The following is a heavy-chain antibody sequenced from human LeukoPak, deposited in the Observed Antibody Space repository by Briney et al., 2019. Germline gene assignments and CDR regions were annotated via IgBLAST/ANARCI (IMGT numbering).Heavy chain of an antibody. J-gene: IGHJ5*02. CDR3: ARADGSGYNWFDP. Sequence: ASVKVSCKASGYTFTSYDINWVRQPTGQGLEWMGWMNPNSGNTGYPQKFQGRVTMTRNTSISTAYMELSSLRSEDTAVYYCARADGSGYNWFDPWGQGTLVTVSS. V-gene: IGHV1-8*01. D-gene: IGHD3-22*01. CDR1: GYTFTSYD. CDR2: MNPNSGNT.